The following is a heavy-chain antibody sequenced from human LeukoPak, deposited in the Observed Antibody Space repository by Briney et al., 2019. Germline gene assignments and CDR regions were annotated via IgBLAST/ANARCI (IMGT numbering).Heavy chain of an antibody. D-gene: IGHD6-6*01. CDR1: GYSFTSYW. J-gene: IGHJ6*02. CDR3: ARRMSSPDYYYYGMDV. V-gene: IGHV5-51*01. CDR2: IYPGDSDT. Sequence: GESLKISCQGSGYSFTSYWIGWVRQMPGKGLEWMGIIYPGDSDTRYSSSFQGQVTISADKSISTAYLQWSSLKASDTAMYYCARRMSSPDYYYYGMDVWGQGTTVTVSS.